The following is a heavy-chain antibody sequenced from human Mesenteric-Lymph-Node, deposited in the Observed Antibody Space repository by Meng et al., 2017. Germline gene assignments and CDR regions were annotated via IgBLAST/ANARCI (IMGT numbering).Heavy chain of an antibody. Sequence: GGSLRLSCAASGFTFDDYAMHWVRQAPGKGLEWVSAISGSGGSTYYADSVRGRFTISRDNSKDTLDLQMNNLRPEDSALYYCAKLGASWAYWGQGMLVTVSS. J-gene: IGHJ4*02. V-gene: IGHV3-23*01. CDR1: GFTFDDYA. CDR3: AKLGASWAY. D-gene: IGHD3-16*01. CDR2: ISGSGGST.